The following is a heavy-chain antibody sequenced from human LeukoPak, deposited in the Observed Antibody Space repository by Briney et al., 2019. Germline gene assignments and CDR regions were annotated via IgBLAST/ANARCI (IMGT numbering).Heavy chain of an antibody. CDR2: TYYRSKWYS. CDR3: AGVLVVITGYFDY. V-gene: IGHV6-1*01. J-gene: IGHJ4*02. CDR1: GDSVSSNSAA. D-gene: IGHD3-22*01. Sequence: PSQTLSLTCDISGDSVSSNSAAWNWIRQSPSRGLEWLGRTYYRSKWYSDYAVSVKSRITINPDTSKNQFSLQLDSVTPEDTAVYYCAGVLVVITGYFDYWGQGTLVTVSS.